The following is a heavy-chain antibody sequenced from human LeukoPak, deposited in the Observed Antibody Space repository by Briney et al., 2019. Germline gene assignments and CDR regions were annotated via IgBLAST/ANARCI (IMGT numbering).Heavy chain of an antibody. Sequence: ASVKVSCKVSGYTLTELSMHWVRQAPGKGLEWMGGFDTEDGETIYAQKFQGRVTMTEDTSTDTAYMELSSLRSEDTAVYYCATGGEDDYYYYGMDVWGQGTTVTVSS. D-gene: IGHD3-10*01. CDR1: GYTLTELS. J-gene: IGHJ6*02. V-gene: IGHV1-24*01. CDR2: FDTEDGET. CDR3: ATGGEDDYYYYGMDV.